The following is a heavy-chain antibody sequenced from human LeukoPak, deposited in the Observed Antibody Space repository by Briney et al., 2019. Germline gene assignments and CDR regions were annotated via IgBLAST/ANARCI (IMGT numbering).Heavy chain of an antibody. Sequence: GRSLRLSCAASGFTFSSYGMHWVRQAPGKGLEWVAVLWSDGYTKYYADSVKGRFTVSRDTSKDTLYLQMNSLRVEDTALYYCAREGPVSGTSPFDLWAKGQRSPSLQ. CDR1: GFTFSSYG. CDR2: LWSDGYTK. V-gene: IGHV3-33*08. D-gene: IGHD1-1*01. CDR3: AREGPVSGTSPFDL. J-gene: IGHJ3*01.